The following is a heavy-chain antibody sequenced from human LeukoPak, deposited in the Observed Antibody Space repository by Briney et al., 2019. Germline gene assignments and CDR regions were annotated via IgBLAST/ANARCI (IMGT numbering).Heavy chain of an antibody. D-gene: IGHD3-3*01. Sequence: ASVKVSCKASGGTFSSYAISWVRQAPGQGLEWMGGIIPIFGTANYAQKFQGRVTITTDESTSTAYMELSSLRSEDTAVYYCARDPGLYYDFWSGYLGLWFDPWGQGTLVTVSS. CDR1: GGTFSSYA. V-gene: IGHV1-69*05. CDR2: IIPIFGTA. CDR3: ARDPGLYYDFWSGYLGLWFDP. J-gene: IGHJ5*02.